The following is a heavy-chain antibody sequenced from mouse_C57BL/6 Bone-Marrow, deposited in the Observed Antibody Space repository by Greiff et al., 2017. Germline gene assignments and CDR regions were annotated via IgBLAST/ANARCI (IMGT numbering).Heavy chain of an antibody. CDR3: GRGAY. CDR2: ILPGDGDT. V-gene: IGHV1-80*01. J-gene: IGHJ3*01. Sequence: QVQLQQSGAELVKPGASVKISCKASGYTFSSYWMNWVKQRPGQGLEWIGQILPGDGDTNYNGQFKGKATLTADKSSSTAYMQLSSLTSDDSAVYFCGRGAYWCWGHVVTLSA. CDR1: GYTFSSYW.